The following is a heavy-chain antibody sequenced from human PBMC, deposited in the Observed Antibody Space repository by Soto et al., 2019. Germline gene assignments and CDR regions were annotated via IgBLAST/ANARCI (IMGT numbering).Heavy chain of an antibody. J-gene: IGHJ4*02. D-gene: IGHD2-15*01. CDR1: GFTFSSYG. Sequence: GGSLRLSCAASGFTFSSYGMHWVRQAPGKGLEWVAVISYDGSNKYYADSVKGRFTISRDNSKNTLYLQMNSLRAEDTAVYYCHSRPFVVVVAATGDYWGQGTLVTVSS. CDR2: ISYDGSNK. CDR3: HSRPFVVVVAATGDY. V-gene: IGHV3-30*03.